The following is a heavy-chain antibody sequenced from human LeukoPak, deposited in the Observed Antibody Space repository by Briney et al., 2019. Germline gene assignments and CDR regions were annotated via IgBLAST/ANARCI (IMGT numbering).Heavy chain of an antibody. Sequence: PSKTLSLTCTVSGGSISSNSYYWGWIRQPPGKGLEWVRSIYYSGGTYYNPSLKSRVSIPVDTSKNQFSLKLSSVTAADTAVYYCARTDSGYLKNWFDPWGQGTLVTVSS. J-gene: IGHJ5*02. CDR2: IYYSGGT. V-gene: IGHV4-39*01. CDR3: ARTDSGYLKNWFDP. CDR1: GGSISSNSYY. D-gene: IGHD5-12*01.